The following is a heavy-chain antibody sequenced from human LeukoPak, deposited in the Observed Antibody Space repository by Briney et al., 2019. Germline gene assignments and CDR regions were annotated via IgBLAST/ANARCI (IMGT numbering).Heavy chain of an antibody. D-gene: IGHD2-2*01. CDR2: ISSSSSYI. Sequence: PGGSLRLSCAASGFTFSSYSMNWVRQAPGKGLEWVSSISSSSSYIYYADSVKGRFTISRDNAKNSLYLQMNSLRAEDTAVYYCAKGLVVPAASDWFDPWGQGTLVTVSS. CDR1: GFTFSSYS. CDR3: AKGLVVPAASDWFDP. V-gene: IGHV3-21*01. J-gene: IGHJ5*02.